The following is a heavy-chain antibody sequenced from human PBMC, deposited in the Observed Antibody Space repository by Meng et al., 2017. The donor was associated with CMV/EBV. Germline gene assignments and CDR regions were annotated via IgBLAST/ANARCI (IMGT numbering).Heavy chain of an antibody. CDR1: GSTFSSHA. V-gene: IGHV3-23*01. Sequence: GGSLRLSCVVSGSTFSSHAMGWVRQAPGEGLEWVSAISGSGGSTYYADSVKGRFTISRDNSKNTLYLQKNSLRAEDTAVYYCAKIAPDHYASSGCFDYWGQGTLVTVSS. J-gene: IGHJ4*03. D-gene: IGHD3-22*01. CDR2: ISGSGGST. CDR3: AKIAPDHYASSGCFDY.